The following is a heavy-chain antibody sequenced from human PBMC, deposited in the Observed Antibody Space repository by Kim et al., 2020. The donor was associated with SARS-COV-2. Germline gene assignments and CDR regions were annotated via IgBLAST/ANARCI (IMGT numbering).Heavy chain of an antibody. CDR2: VNHSGFT. J-gene: IGHJ4*02. CDR1: GWSLSGNY. D-gene: IGHD3-16*01. V-gene: IGHV4-34*01. CDR3: ARRNSDGYVYFDF. Sequence: SETLSLTCGVFGWSLSGNYWSWIRQTPGKGLEWIGEVNHSGFTNYNPALKRRVTVSVDPSKNQFSLKLTSVTATDTAVYYCARRNSDGYVYFDFWGQGTRVTVSS.